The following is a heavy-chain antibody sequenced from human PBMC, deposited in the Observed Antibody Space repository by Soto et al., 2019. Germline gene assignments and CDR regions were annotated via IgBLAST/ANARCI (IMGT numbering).Heavy chain of an antibody. CDR1: GFTFSSYG. CDR2: ISYDGSNK. Sequence: QVQLVESGGGVVQPGRSLRLSCAASGFTFSSYGMHWVRQAPGKGLEWVAVISYDGSNKYYADSVKGRFTISRDNSKNTLYLQMNSLTAEDTAVYYCAKDRVVVPAARGYYYYCMDVWGQGTTVTVSS. J-gene: IGHJ6*02. V-gene: IGHV3-30*18. CDR3: AKDRVVVPAARGYYYYCMDV. D-gene: IGHD2-2*01.